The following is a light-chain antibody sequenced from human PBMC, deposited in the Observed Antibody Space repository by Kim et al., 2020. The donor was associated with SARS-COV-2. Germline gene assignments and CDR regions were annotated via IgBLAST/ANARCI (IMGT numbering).Light chain of an antibody. J-gene: IGKJ4*01. CDR2: AAS. CDR3: QQSYSTLPLT. CDR1: RSISSY. Sequence: DIQMTQSPSSLSASVGDRVTITCRASRSISSYLNWYQQKPGKAPKLLIYAASSLQSGVPSRFSGSGSGTDFTLTISSLQPEDFATYYCQQSYSTLPLTFGGGTKVDIK. V-gene: IGKV1-39*01.